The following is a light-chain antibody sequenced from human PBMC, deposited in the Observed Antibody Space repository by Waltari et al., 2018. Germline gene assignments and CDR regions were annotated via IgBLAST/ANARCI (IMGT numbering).Light chain of an antibody. V-gene: IGLV3-19*01. Sequence: SELTQDPAVSVALGQTVRITCQGDSLRTYYVSWFHQKPGQAPALVIYGKNNRPSAIPDRFSASSSGSTASLTIIGAQAEDEADYYCHSRDSSGDVVIGGGTKLTVV. J-gene: IGLJ2*01. CDR2: GKN. CDR1: SLRTYY. CDR3: HSRDSSGDVV.